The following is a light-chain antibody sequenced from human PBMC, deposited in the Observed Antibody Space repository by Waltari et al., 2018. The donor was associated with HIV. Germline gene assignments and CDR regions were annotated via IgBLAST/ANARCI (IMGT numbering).Light chain of an antibody. CDR3: VLYMGSGINWV. Sequence: QTVVTQEPSFSVSPGGTVTLTCGLSSGPISTRYYPSWYQQTPGQAQSTLIYSTNTRASGVPNRCSGSILVNKAALTITGAQADDESDYYCVLYMGSGINWVFGVGTKLTVL. V-gene: IGLV8-61*01. CDR2: STN. J-gene: IGLJ3*02. CDR1: SGPISTRYY.